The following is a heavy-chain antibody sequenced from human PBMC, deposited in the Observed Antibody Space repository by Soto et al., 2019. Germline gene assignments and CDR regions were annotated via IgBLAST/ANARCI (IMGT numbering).Heavy chain of an antibody. Sequence: GGSLRLSCAASGFTFSSYAMTWVRQAPGKGLEWVSANSGSGGSTHYADSVKGRFTISRDNSKNTLFLQMNSLRPEDTAIYYCAKESYDSSGYYYGNLGYWGQGTLVTVSS. D-gene: IGHD3-22*01. CDR1: GFTFSSYA. J-gene: IGHJ4*02. V-gene: IGHV3-23*01. CDR3: AKESYDSSGYYYGNLGY. CDR2: NSGSGGST.